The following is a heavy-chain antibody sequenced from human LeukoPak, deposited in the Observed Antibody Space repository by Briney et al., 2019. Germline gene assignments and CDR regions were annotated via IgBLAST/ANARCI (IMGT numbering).Heavy chain of an antibody. D-gene: IGHD1-26*01. V-gene: IGHV3-23*01. J-gene: IGHJ4*02. CDR2: ITDSGGGT. CDR1: GFTFSSNA. Sequence: GGSLRLSCAASGFTFSSNAMSWVRQAPGKGLEWVSSITDSGGGTQYADPVKGRFTISRDNSKNTLYLQMNSLRAEDTAVYYCAKGSATPYWGQGTLVTVST. CDR3: AKGSATPY.